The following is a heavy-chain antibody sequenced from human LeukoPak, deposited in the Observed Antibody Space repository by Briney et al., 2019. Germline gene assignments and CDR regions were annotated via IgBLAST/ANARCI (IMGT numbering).Heavy chain of an antibody. J-gene: IGHJ4*02. D-gene: IGHD2-2*01. CDR3: ARDRQGGYPDY. CDR1: GFTVSSNY. Sequence: GGSLRLSCAASGFTVSSNYMSWVRQAPGKGLEWVSVIYSGGSTYYADSVKGRFTISRDNSKNTLYLQMNSLRAEDTAVYYCARDRQGGYPDYWGQGTLVTVSS. CDR2: IYSGGST. V-gene: IGHV3-66*01.